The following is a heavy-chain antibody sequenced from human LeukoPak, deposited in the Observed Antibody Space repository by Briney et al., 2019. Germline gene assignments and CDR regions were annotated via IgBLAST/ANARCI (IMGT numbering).Heavy chain of an antibody. CDR2: INHSGST. Sequence: SETLSLTCAVYGGSFSGYYWSWIRQPPGKGLEWIGEINHSGSTNYNPSLKSRVTISVDTSKNQFSLKLSSVTAADTAVYYCARPRDILTGYFDLWSRGTLVTVSS. CDR1: GGSFSGYY. D-gene: IGHD3-9*01. J-gene: IGHJ2*01. CDR3: ARPRDILTGYFDL. V-gene: IGHV4-34*01.